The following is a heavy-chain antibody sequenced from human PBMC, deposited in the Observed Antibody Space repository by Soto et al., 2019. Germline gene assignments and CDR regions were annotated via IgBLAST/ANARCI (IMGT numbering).Heavy chain of an antibody. V-gene: IGHV4-4*02. D-gene: IGHD1-26*01. J-gene: IGHJ4*02. Sequence: SETLSLTCAVSGGSIRSNNWWSWVRQPPGKGLEWIGEIFHGGSTYYNPSLKTRVTLSLEKSKNQFSLKMTSVTAADTAVYYCARVYSGSYSDSWGQGTLVTVSS. CDR1: GGSIRSNNW. CDR2: IFHGGST. CDR3: ARVYSGSYSDS.